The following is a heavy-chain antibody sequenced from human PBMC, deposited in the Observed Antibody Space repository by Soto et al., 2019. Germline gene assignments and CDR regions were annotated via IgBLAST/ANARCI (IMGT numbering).Heavy chain of an antibody. D-gene: IGHD4-4*01. CDR1: CGSRSSYY. CDR3: ARVYRRRWYFDF. Sequence: SLTCNFSCGSRSSYYWSLIRQPPGKELEWIGYIYYSGGPIYNPALKSRVIMSVDTSKNQLSVKLTSVTAADTAVYYVARVYRRRWYFDFWGRGSLVTVPS. J-gene: IGHJ2*01. CDR2: IYYSGGP. V-gene: IGHV4-59*01.